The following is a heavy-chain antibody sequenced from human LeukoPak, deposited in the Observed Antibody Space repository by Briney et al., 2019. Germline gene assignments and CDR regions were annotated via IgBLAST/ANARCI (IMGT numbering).Heavy chain of an antibody. CDR1: GYTFTSYY. V-gene: IGHV1-46*01. D-gene: IGHD1-26*01. CDR3: ARGGIYEWELPY. Sequence: EASVKVSCKASGYTFTSYYMHWVRQAPGQGLEWMGIINPSGGSTSYAQKLQGRVTITRDTSASTAYMELSSLRSEDMAVYYCARGGIYEWELPYWGQGTLVTVSS. J-gene: IGHJ4*02. CDR2: INPSGGST.